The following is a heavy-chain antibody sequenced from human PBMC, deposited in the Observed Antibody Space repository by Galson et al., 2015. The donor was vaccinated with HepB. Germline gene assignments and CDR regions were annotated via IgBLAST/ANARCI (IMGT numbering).Heavy chain of an antibody. CDR3: ARFSNWGYGFAY. Sequence: SVKVSCKASGYTFTSYSIAWVRQAPGQGPEWMGWISGNNGNTDYAQRLQGRVTMTTETSTSTAYMDLRSLRADDTAVYYCARFSNWGYGFAYWGQGTLVSVSS. J-gene: IGHJ4*02. CDR1: GYTFTSYS. D-gene: IGHD7-27*01. CDR2: ISGNNGNT. V-gene: IGHV1-18*01.